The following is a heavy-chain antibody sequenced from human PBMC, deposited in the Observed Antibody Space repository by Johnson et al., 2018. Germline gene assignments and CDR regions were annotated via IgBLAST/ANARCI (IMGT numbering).Heavy chain of an antibody. CDR3: AREAYTSGRTGVFDI. V-gene: IGHV3-30*03. J-gene: IGHJ3*02. Sequence: QVQLQESGGGVVQPGRSLRLSCAASGFTFGSYGMHWVRQVPGKVLEWVAVISYDGNNKYYADSVKGRFTISRDNPKNTLFVQMNRLTAEETAVYYCAREAYTSGRTGVFDIWGQGTIVTVSS. D-gene: IGHD1-1*01. CDR2: ISYDGNNK. CDR1: GFTFGSYG.